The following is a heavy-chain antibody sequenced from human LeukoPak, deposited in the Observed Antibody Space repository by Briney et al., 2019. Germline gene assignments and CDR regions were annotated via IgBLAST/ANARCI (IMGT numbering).Heavy chain of an antibody. CDR2: ISGSGGST. J-gene: IGHJ4*02. Sequence: PGGSLRLSCAASGFTFSSYAMSWARQAPGKGLEWVSAISGSGGSTYYADSVKGRFTISRDNSKNTLYLQMNSLRAEDTAVYYCAKMAVGVVVPAAMHTFHYWPQGPLVSVSS. CDR1: GFTFSSYA. CDR3: AKMAVGVVVPAAMHTFHY. D-gene: IGHD2-2*01. V-gene: IGHV3-23*01.